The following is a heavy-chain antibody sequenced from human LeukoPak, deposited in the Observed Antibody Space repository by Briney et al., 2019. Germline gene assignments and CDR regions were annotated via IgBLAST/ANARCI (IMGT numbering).Heavy chain of an antibody. CDR3: ARSPNVIRYCSSTSCYDLYFDY. Sequence: PSETLSLTCTVSGGSISSSSYYWSWIRQPPGKGLEWIGEINHSGSTNYNPSLKSRVTISVDTSKNQFSLKLSSVTAADTAVYYCARSPNVIRYCSSTSCYDLYFDYWGQGTLVTVSS. CDR1: GGSISSSSYY. D-gene: IGHD2-2*01. V-gene: IGHV4-39*07. J-gene: IGHJ4*02. CDR2: INHSGST.